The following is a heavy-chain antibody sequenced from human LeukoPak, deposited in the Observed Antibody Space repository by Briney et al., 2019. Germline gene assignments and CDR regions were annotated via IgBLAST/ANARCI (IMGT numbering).Heavy chain of an antibody. CDR3: ARDRRELLYYFDY. J-gene: IGHJ4*02. Sequence: GGSLRLSCAASGFTFSSYSMNWVRQAPGKGLEWVSSISSSSYIYYADSVKGRFTISRDNAKNSLYLQMNSPRAEDTAVYYCARDRRELLYYFDYWGQGTLVTVSS. CDR1: GFTFSSYS. CDR2: ISSSSYI. D-gene: IGHD1-26*01. V-gene: IGHV3-21*01.